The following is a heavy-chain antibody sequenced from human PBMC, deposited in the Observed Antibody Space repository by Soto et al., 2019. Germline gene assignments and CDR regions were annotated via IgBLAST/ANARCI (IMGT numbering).Heavy chain of an antibody. D-gene: IGHD3-10*01. Sequence: GGSLRLSCAASGFTFSSYAMSWVRKAPGKGLEWVSSVSAGGDMTYYSDSVKDRFTISRDNSNNALFLQMNSLRAEDTALYYCARGDRGGSGSPASYYYSGLDVWGQGTTVTVSS. CDR2: VSAGGDMT. CDR1: GFTFSSYA. J-gene: IGHJ6*02. CDR3: ARGDRGGSGSPASYYYSGLDV. V-gene: IGHV3-23*01.